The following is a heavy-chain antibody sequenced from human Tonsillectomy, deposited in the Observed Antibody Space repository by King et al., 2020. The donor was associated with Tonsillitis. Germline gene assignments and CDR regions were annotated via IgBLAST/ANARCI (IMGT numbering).Heavy chain of an antibody. CDR2: IKQDGSEK. CDR3: ACVSAYNILTGYYPDAFDI. CDR1: GFTFSHYW. D-gene: IGHD3-9*01. Sequence: VQLVESGGGLVQPGGSLRLSCAASGFTFSHYWMSWVRQAPGKGLEWVANIKQDGSEKYYVDSVKGIFTISRDNAKNSLYLQMSSLRAADTAGYYCACVSAYNILTGYYPDAFDIWGQGTMVTVSS. V-gene: IGHV3-7*03. J-gene: IGHJ3*02.